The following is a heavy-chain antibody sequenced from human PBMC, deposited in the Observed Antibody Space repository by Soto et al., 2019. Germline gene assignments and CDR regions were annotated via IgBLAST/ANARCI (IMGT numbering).Heavy chain of an antibody. D-gene: IGHD5-18*01. J-gene: IGHJ4*02. Sequence: QVHLVESGGGVVQPGRSLRLSCAASGFTFSSYGMYWVRQAPGRGLEWVAFIPYDRGNSYYADSVKGRFTISRDNSKNTLYLQMKSLTAEDTAVYYCAKDRVYSYGYADYWGQGALVIVSS. CDR1: GFTFSSYG. CDR3: AKDRVYSYGYADY. V-gene: IGHV3-30*18. CDR2: IPYDRGNS.